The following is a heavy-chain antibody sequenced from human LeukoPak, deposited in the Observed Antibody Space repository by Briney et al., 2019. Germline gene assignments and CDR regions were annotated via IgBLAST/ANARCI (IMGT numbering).Heavy chain of an antibody. J-gene: IGHJ4*02. D-gene: IGHD2-15*01. Sequence: SETLSLTCAVYGGSFSGYYWSWLRQPPGKGLEWIGEINHSGSTNYNPSLKSRVTISVDTSKNQFSLKLSSVTAADTAVYYCARAWSCSGGSCYGALGYWGQGTLVTVSS. V-gene: IGHV4-34*01. CDR1: GGSFSGYY. CDR2: INHSGST. CDR3: ARAWSCSGGSCYGALGY.